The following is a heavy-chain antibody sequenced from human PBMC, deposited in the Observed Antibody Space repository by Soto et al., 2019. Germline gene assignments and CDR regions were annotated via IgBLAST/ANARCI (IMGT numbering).Heavy chain of an antibody. CDR3: ASPPSSSGAKLVYYGMDV. CDR1: GYSFTSYW. CDR2: IDPSDSYT. D-gene: IGHD6-6*01. J-gene: IGHJ6*02. Sequence: GESLKISCKGSGYSFTSYWISWVRQMPGKGLEWMGRIDPSDSYTNYSPSFQGHVTISADKSISTAYLQWSSLKASDTAMYYCASPPSSSGAKLVYYGMDVWGQGTTVTFSS. V-gene: IGHV5-10-1*01.